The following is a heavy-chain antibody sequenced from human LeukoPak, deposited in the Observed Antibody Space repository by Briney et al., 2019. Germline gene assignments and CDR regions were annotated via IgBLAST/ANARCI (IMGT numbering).Heavy chain of an antibody. CDR1: GFTFSSYA. J-gene: IGHJ4*02. CDR3: AKDHLPYYYDSSGYLYYFDY. CDR2: ISGSGGST. V-gene: IGHV3-23*01. Sequence: GGSLRLSCAASGFTFSSYAMSWVRQAPGKRLEWVSAISGSGGSTYYADSVKGRFTISRDNSKNTLYLQMNSLRAEDTAVYYCAKDHLPYYYDSSGYLYYFDYWGQGTLVTVSS. D-gene: IGHD3-22*01.